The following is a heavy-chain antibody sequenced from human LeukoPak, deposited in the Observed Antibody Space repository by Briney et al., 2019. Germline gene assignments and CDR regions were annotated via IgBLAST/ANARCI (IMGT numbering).Heavy chain of an antibody. CDR2: ISGSGGST. CDR3: AKPRPSYSSSWYDH. D-gene: IGHD6-13*01. Sequence: GGSLRLSCAASGFTFTSYAMSWVRQAPGKGLEWVSAISGSGGSTYYADSVRGRFTISRDNSKNMLYLQMNSLRAEDTAVYYCAKPRPSYSSSWYDHWGQGTLVTVSS. V-gene: IGHV3-23*01. CDR1: GFTFTSYA. J-gene: IGHJ5*02.